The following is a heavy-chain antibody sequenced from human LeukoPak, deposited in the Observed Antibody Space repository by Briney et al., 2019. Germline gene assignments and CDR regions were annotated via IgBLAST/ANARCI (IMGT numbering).Heavy chain of an antibody. V-gene: IGHV4-59*01. CDR1: GGSISGYY. Sequence: PSETLSLTCTVSGGSISGYYWSWIRQPPGKGLEWIGYIYYRGSTNYNPSLKSRVTISADTSKSQFSLKLSSVTAADTAVYYCAGGYDSSGYPDAFDIWGQGTMVTVSS. CDR2: IYYRGST. D-gene: IGHD3-22*01. CDR3: AGGYDSSGYPDAFDI. J-gene: IGHJ3*02.